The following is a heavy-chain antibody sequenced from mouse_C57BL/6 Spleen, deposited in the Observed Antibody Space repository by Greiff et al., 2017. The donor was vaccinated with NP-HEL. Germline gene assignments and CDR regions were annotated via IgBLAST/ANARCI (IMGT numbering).Heavy chain of an antibody. CDR1: GYTFTSYG. CDR2: IYPRSGNT. J-gene: IGHJ1*03. D-gene: IGHD1-1*01. CDR3: ARGGLLLLYFDV. Sequence: VQLQQSGAELARPGASVKLSCKASGYTFTSYGISWVKQRTGQGLEWIGEIYPRSGNTYYNEKFNGKATLTADKSSSTAYMELRSLTSEDSAVYFCARGGLLLLYFDVWGTGTTVTVSS. V-gene: IGHV1-81*01.